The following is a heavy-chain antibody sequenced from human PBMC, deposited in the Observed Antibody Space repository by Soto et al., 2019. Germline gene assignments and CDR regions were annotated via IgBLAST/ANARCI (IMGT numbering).Heavy chain of an antibody. V-gene: IGHV1-69*06. CDR2: VIPILGTA. CDR1: GATFSSYA. CDR3: ASPTPRGV. Sequence: QVQLVQSGAEVKKPGSSVKVSCKASGATFSSYAISWVRQAPGQGLEWMGGVIPILGTANYAQKLQGRVTIPADTSASTAYMELSSVISEDTAVYYCASPTPRGVWGQGTTVTVSS. J-gene: IGHJ6*02.